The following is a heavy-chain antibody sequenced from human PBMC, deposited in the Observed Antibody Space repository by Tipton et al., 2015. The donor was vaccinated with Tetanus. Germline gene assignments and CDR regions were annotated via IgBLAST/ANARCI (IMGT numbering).Heavy chain of an antibody. CDR1: GYFFNNYW. CDR2: IYPGDSDT. J-gene: IGHJ4*02. CDR3: ARRPGFCTGSSCDYYFDY. Sequence: QLVQSGAEVKKPGESLKISCKASGYFFNNYWIAWVRQRPGSGLEWMGIIYPGDSDTKYSPSFRGHVTISADTSISTAYLQWSSLKASDTAIYYCARRPGFCTGSSCDYYFDYWGQGTLVTVSS. D-gene: IGHD3/OR15-3a*01. V-gene: IGHV5-51*01.